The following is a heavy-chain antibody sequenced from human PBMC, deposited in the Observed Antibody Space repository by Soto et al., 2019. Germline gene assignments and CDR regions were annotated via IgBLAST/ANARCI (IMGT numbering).Heavy chain of an antibody. CDR3: ATSVLRQWLVLAFDI. CDR2: IIPVLGIA. Sequence: SVKVSCKASGGTFSSYTISWVRQAPGQGLEWMGRIIPVLGIANYAQKFQGRVTMTEDTSTDTAYMELSSLRSEDTAVYYCATSVLRQWLVLAFDIWGQGTMVTV. CDR1: GGTFSSYT. D-gene: IGHD6-19*01. V-gene: IGHV1-69*02. J-gene: IGHJ3*02.